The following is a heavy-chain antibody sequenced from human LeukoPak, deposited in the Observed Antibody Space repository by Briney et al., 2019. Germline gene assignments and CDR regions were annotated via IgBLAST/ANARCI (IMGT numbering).Heavy chain of an antibody. CDR1: GFTFDDYA. CDR3: ARERRITMIVVVDTFDY. Sequence: GGALRLSCAASGFTFDDYAMHWVRQAPGKGLEGVGVISYDGSNKYYAGCVKGRFTISRDNSKNTLYLQMNSLRAEDTAVYYCARERRITMIVVVDTFDYWGQGTLVTVSS. CDR2: ISYDGSNK. D-gene: IGHD3-22*01. V-gene: IGHV3-30*04. J-gene: IGHJ4*02.